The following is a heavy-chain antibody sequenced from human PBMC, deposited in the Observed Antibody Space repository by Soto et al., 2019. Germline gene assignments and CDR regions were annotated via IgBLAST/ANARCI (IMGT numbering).Heavy chain of an antibody. J-gene: IGHJ6*01. V-gene: IGHV1-69*12. D-gene: IGHD3-3*02. CDR1: GGTFRTSA. CDR3: ARDKDRQQLGGNYYYIMDV. Sequence: QVQLVQSGAEVKKPGSSVKVSCKTSGGTFRTSAISWVRQAPGQGLEWMGGIMPVFPTPDYAQKFQGRVTITADESTSTAYMELSSLRSEDTAVYHCARDKDRQQLGGNYYYIMDVWGQGTTVTVSS. CDR2: IMPVFPTP.